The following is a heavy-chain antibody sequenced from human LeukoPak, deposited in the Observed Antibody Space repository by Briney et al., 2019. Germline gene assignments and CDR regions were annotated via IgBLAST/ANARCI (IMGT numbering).Heavy chain of an antibody. CDR2: INTNSGNP. J-gene: IGHJ5*02. CDR3: ARVPVSCSGGSCSSRRWFAP. Sequence: ASVKVSCKASGYTFTSYAMNWVRQAPGQGLEWMGGINTNSGNPTYAQGFTGRVFFSLDTSFSTAYLQISSLKAEATAVYYCARVPVSCSGGSCSSRRWFAPWGQGTLVTVSS. V-gene: IGHV7-4-1*02. CDR1: GYTFTSYA. D-gene: IGHD2-15*01.